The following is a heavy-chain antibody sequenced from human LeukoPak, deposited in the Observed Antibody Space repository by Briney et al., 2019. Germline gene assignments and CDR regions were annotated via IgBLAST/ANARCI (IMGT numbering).Heavy chain of an antibody. Sequence: GGSLRLSCVGSGVTFINYTMNCVRQAPGKGLEWISSITSSSSYIYYADSVKGRFTISRDNATNSLYLQMNSLRAEDTAVYYCARSSCSSTSCYRSVYWGQGTLVTVSS. V-gene: IGHV3-21*01. CDR2: ITSSSSYI. D-gene: IGHD2-2*01. CDR3: ARSSCSSTSCYRSVY. CDR1: GVTFINYT. J-gene: IGHJ4*02.